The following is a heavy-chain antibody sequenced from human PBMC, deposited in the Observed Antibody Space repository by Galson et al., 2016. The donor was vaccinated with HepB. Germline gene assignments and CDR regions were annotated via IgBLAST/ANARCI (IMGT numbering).Heavy chain of an antibody. D-gene: IGHD7-27*01. J-gene: IGHJ4*02. CDR1: GLPVSNDY. CDR3: VKDLSGAYSFDY. V-gene: IGHV3-64D*06. Sequence: SLRLSCAAYGLPVSNDYMHWVRQAPGKGLDYVSGINDNGGITHYADSVKGRFTISRDDSKNTIYLQMSSLRPEDTALYSCVKDLSGAYSFDYWGQGTLVTVSS. CDR2: INDNGGIT.